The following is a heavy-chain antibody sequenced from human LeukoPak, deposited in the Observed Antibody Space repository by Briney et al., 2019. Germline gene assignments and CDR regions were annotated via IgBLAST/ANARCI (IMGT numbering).Heavy chain of an antibody. CDR2: FYHSGGT. D-gene: IGHD6-25*01. CDR3: AKIPGGSRADY. V-gene: IGHV4-38-2*01. Sequence: SETLSLTCAVSGYSVSSGYYWGWIRQPPGKGVEWIGNFYHSGGTYYNPSLKSRVTISVDTSKNQFSLKLSSVTAADKAVYYCAKIPGGSRADYWGQGTLVTVSS. J-gene: IGHJ4*02. CDR1: GYSVSSGYY.